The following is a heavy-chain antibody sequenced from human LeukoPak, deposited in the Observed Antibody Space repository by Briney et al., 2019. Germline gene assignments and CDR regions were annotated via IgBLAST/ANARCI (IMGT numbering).Heavy chain of an antibody. J-gene: IGHJ4*02. D-gene: IGHD3-9*01. CDR2: ISSDAASI. CDR3: ASGISGVGGYDILIDY. V-gene: IGHV3-48*03. CDR1: GFTFSSYE. Sequence: GGSLRLSCAASGFTFSSYEMNWVRQAPGEGLEWVSYISSDAASIYSADSVRGRFTISRDNAKNSLFLQVYSLRDENRAVYYCASGISGVGGYDILIDYWGQGTLVTVSS.